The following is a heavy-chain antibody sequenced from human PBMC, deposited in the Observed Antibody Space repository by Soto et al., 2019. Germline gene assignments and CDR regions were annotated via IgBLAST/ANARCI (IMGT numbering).Heavy chain of an antibody. D-gene: IGHD4-17*01. V-gene: IGHV3-66*01. CDR2: IYSGGST. Sequence: GESLKISCAASGFTVSSNYMSWVRQAPGKGLEWVSVIYSGGSTYYADSVKGRFTISRDNSKNTLYLQMNSLRAEDTAVYYCARMTTVTIIHLVDAFDIWGQGTMVTVSS. J-gene: IGHJ3*02. CDR1: GFTVSSNY. CDR3: ARMTTVTIIHLVDAFDI.